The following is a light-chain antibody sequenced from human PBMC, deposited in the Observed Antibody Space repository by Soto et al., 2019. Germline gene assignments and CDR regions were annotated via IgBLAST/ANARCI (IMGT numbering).Light chain of an antibody. J-gene: IGKJ4*01. CDR2: GTS. V-gene: IGKV3-20*01. CDR3: QQYDNSPLT. CDR1: QSISSSY. Sequence: EIVLKESPATLSLTPGERATLSCRASQSISSSYLAWYQQKPGQAPRLLIYGTSNRATGIPDRFSGSGSGTDFTLTISRLEPEDFAVYYCQQYDNSPLTFGGGTKVDI.